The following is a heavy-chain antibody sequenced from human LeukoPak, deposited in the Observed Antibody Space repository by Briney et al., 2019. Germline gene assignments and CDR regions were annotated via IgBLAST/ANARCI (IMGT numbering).Heavy chain of an antibody. Sequence: GGSLRLSCAASGFTFREYYMSWIRHAPGKGLEWLSYISNSGTTVDYSESVLGRFTISRDNAKKSVFLQLDSRRAQDTLVYYCARGSSYGYDYNYMDVWGKGTTVTVSS. V-gene: IGHV3-11*04. D-gene: IGHD5-18*01. J-gene: IGHJ6*03. CDR2: ISNSGTTV. CDR3: ARGSSYGYDYNYMDV. CDR1: GFTFREYY.